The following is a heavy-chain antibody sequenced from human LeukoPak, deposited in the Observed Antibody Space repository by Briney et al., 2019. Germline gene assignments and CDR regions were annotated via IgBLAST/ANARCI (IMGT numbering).Heavy chain of an antibody. Sequence: GGSLRLSCAASGFTFSSYGMRWVRQAPGKGVEWVAFIRYDGSNKYYADSVKGRFTISRDNAKNSLYLQMNSLRAEDTAVYYCTREGSQSASGSYPGNDWGQGTLVTVSS. CDR1: GFTFSSYG. D-gene: IGHD1-26*01. CDR2: IRYDGSNK. J-gene: IGHJ4*02. CDR3: TREGSQSASGSYPGND. V-gene: IGHV3-30*02.